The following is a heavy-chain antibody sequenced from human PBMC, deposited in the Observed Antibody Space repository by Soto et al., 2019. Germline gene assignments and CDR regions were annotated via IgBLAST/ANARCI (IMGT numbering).Heavy chain of an antibody. CDR2: ISSSSSSYT. D-gene: IGHD3-22*01. V-gene: IGHV3-11*06. CDR3: AREGRGYYDSSGYYLGAFDI. Sequence: PGGSLRLSCAASGFTFSDYYMSWIRQAPGKGLEWVSYISSSSSSYTNYADSVKGRFTISRDNAKNSLYLQMNSLRAEDTAVYYCAREGRGYYDSSGYYLGAFDIWGQGAMVTVSS. J-gene: IGHJ3*02. CDR1: GFTFSDYY.